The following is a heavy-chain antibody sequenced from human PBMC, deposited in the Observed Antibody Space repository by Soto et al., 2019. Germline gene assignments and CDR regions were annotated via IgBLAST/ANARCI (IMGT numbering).Heavy chain of an antibody. CDR2: ISHSGST. CDR1: GYSISSGHY. V-gene: IGHV4-38-2*01. CDR3: ARISGLPVTRGIPIMFDY. D-gene: IGHD3-10*01. J-gene: IGHJ4*02. Sequence: PWETLSLTCGVSGYSISSGHYWGWIRQPPGKGLEWIGTISHSGSTYYNPSLKSRVTISVDTSENQFSLKLTSVTAADTAVYFCARISGLPVTRGIPIMFDYWGQGTLVTVSS.